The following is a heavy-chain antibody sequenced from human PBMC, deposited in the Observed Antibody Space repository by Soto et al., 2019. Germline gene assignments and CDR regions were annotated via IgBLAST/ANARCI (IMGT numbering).Heavy chain of an antibody. Sequence: QVQLVQSGAEVKKPGASVKVSCKASGYTFINYGISWVRQAPGQGLEWMGWISAYNGNTNYAQKLQGRVTMTTDPSTSPAYMVLGSLRSDDTAVYYWSRYQDGDGHDYWGQGTLVTVSS. CDR1: GYTFINYG. CDR2: ISAYNGNT. D-gene: IGHD4-17*01. J-gene: IGHJ4*02. CDR3: SRYQDGDGHDY. V-gene: IGHV1-18*01.